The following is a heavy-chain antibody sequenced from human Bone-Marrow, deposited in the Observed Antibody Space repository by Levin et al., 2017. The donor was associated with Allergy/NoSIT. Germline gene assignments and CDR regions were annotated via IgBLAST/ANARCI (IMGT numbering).Heavy chain of an antibody. D-gene: IGHD6-19*01. CDR3: AREAAVAVAVKGFDY. J-gene: IGHJ4*02. CDR1: GFTFSDYY. Sequence: GGSLRLSCAASGFTFSDYYMSWIRQAPGKGLEWVSYISSSSSYTNYADSVKGRFTISRDNAKNSLYLQMNSLRAEDTAVYYCAREAAVAVAVKGFDYWGQGTLVTVSS. CDR2: ISSSSSYT. V-gene: IGHV3-11*05.